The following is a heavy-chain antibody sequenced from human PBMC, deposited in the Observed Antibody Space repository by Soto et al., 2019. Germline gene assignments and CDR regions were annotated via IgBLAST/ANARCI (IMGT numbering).Heavy chain of an antibody. Sequence: SESLLIICSVSGYSVSSSDYYWAWFRQPPGKGLELIGSMFYSGLTYYNPSLKSRVTLSVDTSKNQFSVRLNSVTAADTAVYYCGRGSRGFGEFPYWGQGILVTVS. CDR3: GRGSRGFGEFPY. J-gene: IGHJ4*02. V-gene: IGHV4-39*01. CDR2: MFYSGLT. CDR1: GYSVSSSDYY. D-gene: IGHD3-10*01.